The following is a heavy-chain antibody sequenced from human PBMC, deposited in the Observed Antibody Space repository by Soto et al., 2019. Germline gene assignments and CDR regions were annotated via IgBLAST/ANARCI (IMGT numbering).Heavy chain of an antibody. CDR3: AHTSGISWFAMTHLDV. CDR1: GFSLSTSGVG. D-gene: IGHD3-10*01. J-gene: IGHJ6*02. CDR2: IYWDDDK. V-gene: IGHV2-5*02. Sequence: KSGPTLVNPTQTLTLTCSFSGFSLSTSGVGVGWIRQPPGKALEWLSLIYWDDDKRYSSSLKSRLTITKDTSKNQVVLTMTNMDPVDTATYYCAHTSGISWFAMTHLDVWGQGTTVTVSS.